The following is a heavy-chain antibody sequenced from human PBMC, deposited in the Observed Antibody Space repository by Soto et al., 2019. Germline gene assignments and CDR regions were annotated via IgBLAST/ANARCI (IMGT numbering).Heavy chain of an antibody. CDR2: IYYSGGT. CDR3: AREAYGDFSFAY. CDR1: GGSISISNYY. Sequence: PSETLSLTCTVSGGSISISNYYWGWIRQPPGKGLEWIGSIYYSGGTYYSPSLKGRVTISVDTSKNQFSLKLSSVTAADTAVYYCAREAYGDFSFAYWGQGTLVTVSS. V-gene: IGHV4-39*07. J-gene: IGHJ4*02. D-gene: IGHD4-17*01.